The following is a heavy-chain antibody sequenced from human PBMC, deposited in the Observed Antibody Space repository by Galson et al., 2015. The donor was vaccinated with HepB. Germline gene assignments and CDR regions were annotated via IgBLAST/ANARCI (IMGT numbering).Heavy chain of an antibody. Sequence: SLRLSCAASGFTFSSYAMSWVRQAPGKGLEWVSAISGSGGSTYYADSVKGRFTISRDNSKNTLYLQMNSLRAEDTAVYYCAKDPPGDFWSGYTPWFDPWGQGTLVTVSS. CDR1: GFTFSSYA. D-gene: IGHD3-3*01. V-gene: IGHV3-23*01. CDR2: ISGSGGST. J-gene: IGHJ5*02. CDR3: AKDPPGDFWSGYTPWFDP.